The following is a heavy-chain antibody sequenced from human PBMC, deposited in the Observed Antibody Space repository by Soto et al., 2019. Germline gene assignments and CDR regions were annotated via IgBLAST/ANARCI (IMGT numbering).Heavy chain of an antibody. CDR1: GFPFNTHG. V-gene: IGHV3-23*01. CDR3: VKTATYDYFWGDYRYFFDS. J-gene: IGHJ4*02. Sequence: LRLSCAASGFPFNTHGMAWVRQAPGKGLEWVAAISGGGDRTQYADAVKGRFTISRDNSKNTLDLLMTSLRAEDTAIYYCVKTATYDYFWGDYRYFFDSWGQGTVVTVSS. D-gene: IGHD3-16*02. CDR2: ISGGGDRT.